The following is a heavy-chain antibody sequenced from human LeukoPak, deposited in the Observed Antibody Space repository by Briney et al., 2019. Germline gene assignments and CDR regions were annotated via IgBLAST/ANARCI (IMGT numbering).Heavy chain of an antibody. J-gene: IGHJ4*02. CDR3: ASGRGTSLRGYFDY. CDR2: IIPIFGTA. D-gene: IGHD1-1*01. Sequence: SVKVSCKASGYSFTSYGMSWVRQAPGQGLEWMGGIIPIFGTANYAQKFQGRVTITADESTSTAYMELSSLRSEDTAVYYCASGRGTSLRGYFDYWGQGTLVTVSS. CDR1: GYSFTSYG. V-gene: IGHV1-69*13.